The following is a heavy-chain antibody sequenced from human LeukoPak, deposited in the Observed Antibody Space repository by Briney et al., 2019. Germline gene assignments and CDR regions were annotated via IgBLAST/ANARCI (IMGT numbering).Heavy chain of an antibody. CDR1: GFTFVNAW. D-gene: IGHD5-18*01. V-gene: IGHV3-53*04. CDR3: ASVDTDYGGP. Sequence: PGGSLRLSCAASGFTFVNAWMSWVRQAPGKGLEWVSVIYSGGSTYYADSVKGRFTISRHNSKNTLYLQMNSLRAEDTAVYYCASVDTDYGGPWGQGTLVTVSS. J-gene: IGHJ5*02. CDR2: IYSGGST.